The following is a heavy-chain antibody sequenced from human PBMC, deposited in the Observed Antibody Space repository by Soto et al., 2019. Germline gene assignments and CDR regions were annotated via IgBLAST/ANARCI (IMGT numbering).Heavy chain of an antibody. J-gene: IGHJ4*02. V-gene: IGHV4-59*01. CDR2: VYYTGTT. CDR1: GGSISSYF. D-gene: IGHD6-13*01. CDR3: ARDLAAVPRAFDY. Sequence: SETLSLTCTVSGGSISSYFYIWVRQPPGKGLEWIGSVYYTGTTDYNPSLKSRVTISVDASKTQFSLNLRSVTAADTAVYYCARDLAAVPRAFDYWGRGTLVTVSS.